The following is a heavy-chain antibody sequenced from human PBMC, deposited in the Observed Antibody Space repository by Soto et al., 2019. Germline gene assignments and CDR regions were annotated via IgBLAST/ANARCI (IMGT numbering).Heavy chain of an antibody. CDR2: MNPNSGNT. J-gene: IGHJ5*02. V-gene: IGHV1-8*01. Sequence: ASVKVSCTASGYTFTSYDINWVRQATGQGLEWMGWMNPNSGNTGYAQKFQGRVTMTRNTSINTAYMELSSLRSEDTAVYYCAREKGSSGFDPWGQGALVTVSS. CDR1: GYTFTSYD. D-gene: IGHD6-6*01. CDR3: AREKGSSGFDP.